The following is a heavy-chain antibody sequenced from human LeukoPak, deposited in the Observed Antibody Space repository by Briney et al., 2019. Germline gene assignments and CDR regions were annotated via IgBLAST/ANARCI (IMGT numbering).Heavy chain of an antibody. D-gene: IGHD6-13*01. V-gene: IGHV3-43D*04. CDR2: ISWDGGST. J-gene: IGHJ4*02. Sequence: GGSLRLSCAASGFTFDDYAMHWVRQAPGKGLEWVSLISWDGGSTYYADSVKGRFTISRDNSKNSLYLQMNSLRAEDTALYYCAKASSSWYYFDCWGQGTLVTVSS. CDR1: GFTFDDYA. CDR3: AKASSSWYYFDC.